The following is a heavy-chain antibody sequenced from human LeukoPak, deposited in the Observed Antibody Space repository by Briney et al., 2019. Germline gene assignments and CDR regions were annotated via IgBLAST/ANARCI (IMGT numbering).Heavy chain of an antibody. CDR3: ARRWVYDKRAFDA. CDR2: INHSGST. V-gene: IGHV4-34*01. CDR1: GGSFSGYY. Sequence: SETLSLTCAVYGGSFSGYYWSWIRQPPGKGLERIGEINHSGSTNYNPSLKSRVTISVDTSKNQFSLNLSSVTAADTAVYYCARRWVYDKRAFDAWGQGTMVTVSS. D-gene: IGHD3-16*01. J-gene: IGHJ3*01.